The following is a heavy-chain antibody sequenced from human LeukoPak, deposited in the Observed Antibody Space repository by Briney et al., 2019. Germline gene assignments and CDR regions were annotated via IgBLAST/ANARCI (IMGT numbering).Heavy chain of an antibody. Sequence: GGSLRLSCAASGFSFSIYAMSWVRRAPGKGLEWVSVISGSGTNTNYADSVKGRFTVSRDNSKNTLFLQMNSLRAEDTAVYYCATLDGATPFDYWGQGTLVTVSS. CDR3: ATLDGATPFDY. CDR1: GFSFSIYA. CDR2: ISGSGTNT. D-gene: IGHD2-15*01. V-gene: IGHV3-23*01. J-gene: IGHJ4*02.